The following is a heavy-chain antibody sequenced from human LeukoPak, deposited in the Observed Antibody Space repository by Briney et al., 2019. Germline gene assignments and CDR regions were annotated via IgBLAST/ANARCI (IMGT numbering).Heavy chain of an antibody. D-gene: IGHD3-22*01. J-gene: IGHJ4*02. V-gene: IGHV3-21*01. CDR3: ATPHAYYYDSSGYTLLDY. CDR1: GFTFSSYW. Sequence: GGSLRLSCAASGFTFSSYWMSWVRQAPGKGLEWVSSISCSSSYIYYADSVKGRFTISRDNAKNSLYLQMNSLRAEDTAVYYCATPHAYYYDSSGYTLLDYWGQGTLVTVSS. CDR2: ISCSSSYI.